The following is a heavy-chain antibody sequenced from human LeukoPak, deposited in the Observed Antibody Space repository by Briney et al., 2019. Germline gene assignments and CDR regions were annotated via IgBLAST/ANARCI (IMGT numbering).Heavy chain of an antibody. D-gene: IGHD6-19*01. CDR2: ISYDGTSK. CDR1: GFTFSSYA. V-gene: IGHV3-30-3*01. Sequence: PGGSLRLSCAASGFTFSSYALHWVRQAPGKGLVWVAVISYDGTSKYYADSVKGRFTISRDNSKNTLYLQMSSLRPEDTAVYYCASLAGSSGWFLAPNDYWGQGTLATVSS. J-gene: IGHJ4*02. CDR3: ASLAGSSGWFLAPNDY.